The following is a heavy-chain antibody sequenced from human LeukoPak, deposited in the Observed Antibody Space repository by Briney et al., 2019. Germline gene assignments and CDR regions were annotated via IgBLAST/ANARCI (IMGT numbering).Heavy chain of an antibody. CDR2: INPNSGGT. V-gene: IGHV1-2*02. CDR3: AXXXXXXXVRGDRNWYFDL. D-gene: IGHD3-10*01. J-gene: IGHJ2*01. CDR1: GYTFTGYY. Sequence: ASVKVSCKASGYTFTGYYMHWVRQAPGQGLEWMGWINPNSGGTNYAQTFQGRVTMTRDTSISTAYMELSRLRSDVTAVYYCAXXXXXXXVRGDRNWYFDLWGRGTLVTVSS.